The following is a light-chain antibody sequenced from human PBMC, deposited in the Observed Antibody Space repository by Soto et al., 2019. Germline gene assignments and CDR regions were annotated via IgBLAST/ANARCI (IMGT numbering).Light chain of an antibody. Sequence: QSVLTQPPSASASLGASVKLTCTLSSGHSSYAIAWHQKQPEKGPRYLMDLNNDGSHTKGDGIPDRFSGSSSGAERYLIISSLQSEDEADYYCSSYTSSSTYVFGTGTKLTVL. V-gene: IGLV4-69*01. CDR3: SSYTSSSTYV. CDR2: LNNDGSH. CDR1: SGHSSYA. J-gene: IGLJ1*01.